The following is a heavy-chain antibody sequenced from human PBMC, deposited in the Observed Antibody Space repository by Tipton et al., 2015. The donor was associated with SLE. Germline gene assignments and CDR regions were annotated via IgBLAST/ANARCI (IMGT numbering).Heavy chain of an antibody. D-gene: IGHD3-10*01. J-gene: IGHJ3*02. CDR1: SGSISSYY. CDR3: ARDSARGSGSRDAFDI. CDR2: IYYSGST. Sequence: TLSLTCTVSSGSISSYYWSWIRQPPGKGLEWIGYIYYSGSTNYNPSLKSRVTISVDTSKNQFSLKLTSVTAADTAVYYCARDSARGSGSRDAFDIWGQGTMVTVSS. V-gene: IGHV4-59*01.